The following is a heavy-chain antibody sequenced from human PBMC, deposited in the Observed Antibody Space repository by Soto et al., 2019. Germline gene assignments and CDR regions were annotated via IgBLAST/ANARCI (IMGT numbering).Heavy chain of an antibody. V-gene: IGHV3-64*01. CDR3: ARGGSDYYFDY. CDR1: GFTFSSYA. Sequence: EVQLVESGGGLVQPGGSLRLSCAASGFTFSSYAMHWVRQAPGKGLEYVSTINRNGGSTYYANSVKGRFTISRDNSKTTLYLQMGSLRAEDMAVYYCARGGSDYYFDYRGQGTLVTVSS. J-gene: IGHJ4*02. CDR2: INRNGGST. D-gene: IGHD2-21*02.